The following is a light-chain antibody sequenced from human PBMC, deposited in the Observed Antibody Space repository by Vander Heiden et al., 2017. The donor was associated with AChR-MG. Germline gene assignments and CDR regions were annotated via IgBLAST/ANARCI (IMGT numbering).Light chain of an antibody. V-gene: IGKV3-15*01. Sequence: EIVMTQSPATLSVSPGERATLSCRASQSVSSNSAWDQQKPGQAPRLLIYGASTRATGIPARFSGSGSGTEFTLTISSLQSEEFAVYYCQQYNNWAPYTFGQGTKLEIK. CDR2: GAS. CDR1: QSVSSN. J-gene: IGKJ2*01. CDR3: QQYNNWAPYT.